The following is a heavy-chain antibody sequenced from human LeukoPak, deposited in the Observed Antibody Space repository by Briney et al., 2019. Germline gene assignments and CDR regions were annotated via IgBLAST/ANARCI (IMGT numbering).Heavy chain of an antibody. J-gene: IGHJ4*02. CDR1: GFTVSSNC. D-gene: IGHD2-8*01. CDR3: ATLNGPLFEY. Sequence: GGSLRLSCAASGFTVSSNCVTWVRQAPGMGLEWVSVLCDGRNSYYADSVKGRFTISRDNAKNSLYLQMSGLRAEDTAVYYCATLNGPLFEYWGQGTLVTVSS. V-gene: IGHV3-53*01. CDR2: LCDGRNS.